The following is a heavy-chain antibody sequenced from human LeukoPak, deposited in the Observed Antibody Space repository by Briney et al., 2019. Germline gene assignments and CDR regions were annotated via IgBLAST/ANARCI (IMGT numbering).Heavy chain of an antibody. J-gene: IGHJ6*02. D-gene: IGHD2-15*01. CDR1: GYTFTSYA. CDR3: ARGDIYSGTPDV. CDR2: INAGNGNT. V-gene: IGHV1-3*01. Sequence: ASVKVSCKASGYTFTSYAMHWVRQAPGQRLEWMGWINAGNGNTEYSQKFQGRVIITRDTSASTAYMELSSLRSEDTAVYYCARGDIYSGTPDVWGQGTTVTVSS.